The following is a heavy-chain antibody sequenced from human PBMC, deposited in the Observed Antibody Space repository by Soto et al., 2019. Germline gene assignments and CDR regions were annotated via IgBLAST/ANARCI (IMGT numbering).Heavy chain of an antibody. V-gene: IGHV3-30*18. D-gene: IGHD1-26*01. Sequence: QVQLVESGGGVVQPGRSLRLSCAASGFTFSSYGMHWVRQAPGKGLEWVAVISYDGSNKYYADSVKGRFTISRDNSKNTLYLQMNSLRAEDTAVYYCAKEGGSGSYGWTHYAFDIWGQGTMVTVSS. J-gene: IGHJ3*02. CDR3: AKEGGSGSYGWTHYAFDI. CDR2: ISYDGSNK. CDR1: GFTFSSYG.